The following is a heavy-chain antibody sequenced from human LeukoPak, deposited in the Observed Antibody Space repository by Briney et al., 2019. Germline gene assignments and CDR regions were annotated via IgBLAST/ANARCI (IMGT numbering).Heavy chain of an antibody. V-gene: IGHV3-23*01. CDR2: ISGSGGST. CDR1: GFTFSSYA. D-gene: IGHD6-6*01. J-gene: IGHJ4*02. CDR3: ARAIAARARGAFDY. Sequence: PGGSLRLSCAASGFTFSSYAMSWVRQAPGKGLEWVSAISGSGGSTYYADSVKGRFTISRDNSKNALYLQMNSLRAEDTAVYYCARAIAARARGAFDYWGQGTLVTVSS.